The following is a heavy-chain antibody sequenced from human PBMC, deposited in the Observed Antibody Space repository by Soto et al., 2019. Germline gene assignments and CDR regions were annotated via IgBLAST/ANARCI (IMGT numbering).Heavy chain of an antibody. D-gene: IGHD3-16*01. CDR1: GGTFSSYA. J-gene: IGHJ5*02. V-gene: IGHV1-69*13. CDR3: ARDGGSFGNWFDP. CDR2: IIPIFGTA. Sequence: SVKVSCKASGGTFSSYAISWVRQAPGQGLEWMGGIIPIFGTANYAQKFQGRVTITADESTSTAYMELSSLRSEDTAVYYCARDGGSFGNWFDPWGQGTRVTVSS.